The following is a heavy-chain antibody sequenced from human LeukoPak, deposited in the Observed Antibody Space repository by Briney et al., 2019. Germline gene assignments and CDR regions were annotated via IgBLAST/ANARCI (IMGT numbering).Heavy chain of an antibody. Sequence: GASVKVSCKASGYTFTSYAMHWVRQAPGQRLEWMGWINAGNGNTKYSQKFQGRVTITRDTSASTAYMELSSLRSEDTAVYYCARDRRMTTVTTAGYWGQGTLVTVSS. CDR3: ARDRRMTTVTTAGY. V-gene: IGHV1-3*01. D-gene: IGHD4-17*01. J-gene: IGHJ4*02. CDR2: INAGNGNT. CDR1: GYTFTSYA.